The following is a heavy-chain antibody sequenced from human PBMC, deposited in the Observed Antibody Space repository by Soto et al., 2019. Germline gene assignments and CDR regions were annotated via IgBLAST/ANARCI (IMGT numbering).Heavy chain of an antibody. J-gene: IGHJ4*02. CDR2: IYYSGST. Sequence: QVQLQESGPGLVKPSQTLSLTCTVSGGSINSGDYYWSWIRQPPGKGLEWIGYIYYSGSTYYNPPHRSRVTISIDTSKNHFFLNLRSVTAADTAVYYCARIGLTTALLWGQGTLVTVSS. V-gene: IGHV4-30-4*01. CDR3: ARIGLTTALL. CDR1: GGSINSGDYY. D-gene: IGHD4-17*01.